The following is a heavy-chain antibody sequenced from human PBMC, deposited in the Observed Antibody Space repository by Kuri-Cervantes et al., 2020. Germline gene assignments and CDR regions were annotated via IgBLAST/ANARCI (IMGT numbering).Heavy chain of an antibody. Sequence: GGSLRLSCAASGFTFSRYAMRWVRQAPGKGLEWVANIKQDGSEKYYVDSAKGRFTISRDNSRNTLYLQMNSLRAEDTAVYYCASAVTGTSSRVFDSWGQGTLVTVSS. CDR1: GFTFSRYA. V-gene: IGHV3-7*02. D-gene: IGHD6-19*01. CDR3: ASAVTGTSSRVFDS. CDR2: IKQDGSEK. J-gene: IGHJ4*02.